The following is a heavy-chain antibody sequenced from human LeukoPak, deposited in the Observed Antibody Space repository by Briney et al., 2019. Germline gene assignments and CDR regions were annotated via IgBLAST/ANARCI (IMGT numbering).Heavy chain of an antibody. Sequence: GRSLRLSCAASGFTFSSYEMNWVRQAPGKGLEWVSYISSSGDTIYYADSVKGRFTISRDNAKNSLHLQMNSLRGEDTALYYCARPRATYCTNGICYIRDAFDIWGQGTSVTVSS. CDR1: GFTFSSYE. J-gene: IGHJ3*02. CDR2: ISSSGDTI. D-gene: IGHD2-8*01. CDR3: ARPRATYCTNGICYIRDAFDI. V-gene: IGHV3-48*03.